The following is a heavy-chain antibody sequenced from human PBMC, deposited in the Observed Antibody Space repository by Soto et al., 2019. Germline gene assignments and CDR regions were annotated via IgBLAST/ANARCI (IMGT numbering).Heavy chain of an antibody. D-gene: IGHD6-19*01. Sequence: EVQLVESGGGLVQPGGSLRLSCAASGFTFSPYWMHWVRQAPGKGLVWVSRINADGSSTDYADSVKGRFTISRDTAKNTLYLQMNSVRTEETAVYYCGRGGSDSPRGMDVGGQGTTVPVSS. CDR1: GFTFSPYW. V-gene: IGHV3-74*01. CDR2: INADGSST. J-gene: IGHJ6*02. CDR3: GRGGSDSPRGMDV.